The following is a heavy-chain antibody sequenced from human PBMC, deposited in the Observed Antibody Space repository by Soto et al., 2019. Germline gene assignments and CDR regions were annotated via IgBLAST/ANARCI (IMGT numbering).Heavy chain of an antibody. CDR3: ARFPPAPDYGDSVGWFDP. CDR2: INPNSGGT. Sequence: ASVKVSCKASGYTFTGYYMHWVRQAPGQGLEWMGWINPNSGGTNYAQKFQGRVTMTRDTSISTAYMELSGLRSDGTAVYYCARFPPAPDYGDSVGWFDPWGQGTLVTVSS. CDR1: GYTFTGYY. D-gene: IGHD4-17*01. V-gene: IGHV1-2*02. J-gene: IGHJ5*02.